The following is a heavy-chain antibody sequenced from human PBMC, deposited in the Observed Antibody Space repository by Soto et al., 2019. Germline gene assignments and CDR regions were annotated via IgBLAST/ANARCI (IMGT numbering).Heavy chain of an antibody. J-gene: IGHJ4*02. V-gene: IGHV1-18*01. CDR2: ISVYNGNT. CDR1: AYTFTSYG. CDR3: ARALDSSGYYYLDQIDY. D-gene: IGHD3-22*01. Sequence: ASVKVSCKASAYTFTSYGISWVRQAPGQGLEWMGWISVYNGNTNYAQNLQGRVTMTTDTSTSTAYMELRSLRSDDTAVYYCARALDSSGYYYLDQIDYWGQGTLVTVSS.